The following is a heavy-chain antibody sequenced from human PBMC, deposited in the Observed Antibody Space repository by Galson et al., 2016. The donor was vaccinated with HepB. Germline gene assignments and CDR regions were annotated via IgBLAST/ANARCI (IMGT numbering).Heavy chain of an antibody. J-gene: IGHJ6*02. Sequence: LSLTCTVSGGSISSSKYYWGWIRQPPGKGLEWIGSFFYSGNTHYNPSLKSRVTISLGSSKKQLSLKVTSVTAADTAIYFCARENFDYVLSTIVISEVSYGFDVWGQGTTVTVSS. CDR3: ARENFDYVLSTIVISEVSYGFDV. D-gene: IGHD3-9*01. CDR1: GGSISSSKYY. CDR2: FFYSGNT. V-gene: IGHV4-39*07.